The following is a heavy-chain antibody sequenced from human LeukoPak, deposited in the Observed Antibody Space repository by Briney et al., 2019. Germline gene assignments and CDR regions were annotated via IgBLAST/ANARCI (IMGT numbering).Heavy chain of an antibody. Sequence: ASVKVSCKASGYTFTGYYMHWVRQAPGQGLEWMGWINPYSGGTSYAQKFRGRVSLTRDTSISTTYMELNSLTSDDTAVYYCARPVGNPPYGLDVWGQGTTITVSS. V-gene: IGHV1-2*02. D-gene: IGHD1-26*01. CDR3: ARPVGNPPYGLDV. J-gene: IGHJ6*02. CDR1: GYTFTGYY. CDR2: INPYSGGT.